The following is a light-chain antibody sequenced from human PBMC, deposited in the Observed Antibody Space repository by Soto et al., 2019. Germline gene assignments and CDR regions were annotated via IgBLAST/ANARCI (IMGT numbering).Light chain of an antibody. CDR2: DVS. CDR1: SSDLGGYNY. J-gene: IGLJ2*01. CDR3: CSYAGSYTLV. Sequence: QSVPTQSRSVSGSPGQSVTISCTGTSSDLGGYNYVSWYQQHSGKAPKLMIYDVSKRPSGVPDRFSGSKSGNTASLTISGLQAEDEADYYCCSYAGSYTLVFGGGTKLTVL. V-gene: IGLV2-11*01.